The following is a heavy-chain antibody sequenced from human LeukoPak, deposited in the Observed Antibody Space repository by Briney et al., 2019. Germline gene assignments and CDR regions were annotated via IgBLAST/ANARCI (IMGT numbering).Heavy chain of an antibody. CDR1: GFTFSGYA. CDR3: ATDGIAIY. Sequence: GGSLRLSCAASGFTFSGYAMNWVRQAPGKGLEWVSLIFASGSTTKYADSVKGRFTISRDNSKNTLYLQMNSLRAEDTAVYYCATDGIAIYWGQGTLVTVSS. CDR2: IFASGSTT. V-gene: IGHV3-23*05. J-gene: IGHJ4*02. D-gene: IGHD6-13*01.